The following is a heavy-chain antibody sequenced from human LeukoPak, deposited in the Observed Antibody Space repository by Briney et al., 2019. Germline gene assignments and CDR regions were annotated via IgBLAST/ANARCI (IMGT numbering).Heavy chain of an antibody. Sequence: SETLSLTCTVSGGSISSYYWSWIRQPPGKGLEWIGYIYYSGSTNYNPSLKSRVTISVDTSKNQSSLKLSSVTAADTAVYYCARGGVYGDYLDYWGQGTLVTVSS. CDR1: GGSISSYY. J-gene: IGHJ4*02. V-gene: IGHV4-59*01. CDR3: ARGGVYGDYLDY. CDR2: IYYSGST. D-gene: IGHD4-17*01.